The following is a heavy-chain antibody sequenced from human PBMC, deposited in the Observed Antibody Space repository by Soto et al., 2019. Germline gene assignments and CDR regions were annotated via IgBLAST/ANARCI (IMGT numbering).Heavy chain of an antibody. V-gene: IGHV3-30*18. D-gene: IGHD3-3*01. CDR3: AKGIESFGMYYFDY. J-gene: IGHJ4*02. Sequence: QVQLVESGGGVVQPGRSLRLSCAASGFTFSSYGMHWVRQAPGKGLEWVAVISYDGSNKYYVDSVKGRFTISRDNYKNTLYLQMNSLRAEDTAVYYCAKGIESFGMYYFDYWGQGTLVTVSS. CDR1: GFTFSSYG. CDR2: ISYDGSNK.